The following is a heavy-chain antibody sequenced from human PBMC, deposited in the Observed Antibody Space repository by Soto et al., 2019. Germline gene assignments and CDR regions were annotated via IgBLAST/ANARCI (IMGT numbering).Heavy chain of an antibody. V-gene: IGHV3-13*01. J-gene: IGHJ2*01. Sequence: EVQLVESGGGLVQPGGSLRLSCAASGFTFSSYDMHWVRQATGKGLEWVSAIGTAGDTYYPGSVKGRFTISRENANNSLYLQMNSLRAEDTAVYYCARDVYYGSWIGGFERWGRGTLVTVSS. CDR2: IGTAGDT. CDR3: ARDVYYGSWIGGFER. D-gene: IGHD3-10*01. CDR1: GFTFSSYD.